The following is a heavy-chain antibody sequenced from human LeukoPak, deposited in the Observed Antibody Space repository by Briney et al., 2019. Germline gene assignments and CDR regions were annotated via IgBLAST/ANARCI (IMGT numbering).Heavy chain of an antibody. V-gene: IGHV3-74*01. J-gene: IGHJ5*02. CDR2: IDIVGSQT. D-gene: IGHD3-22*01. CDR1: GFTFNNYW. CDR3: ARDGGHYYDSRGYYFRGAVLFDP. Sequence: PGGSLRLSCAASGFTFNNYWMHWVRQAPGKGLVWVSRIDIVGSQTNYADSVKGRFTISRDNTKNTLYLQMNSLRAEDTAVYYCARDGGHYYDSRGYYFRGAVLFDPWGQGTLATVPS.